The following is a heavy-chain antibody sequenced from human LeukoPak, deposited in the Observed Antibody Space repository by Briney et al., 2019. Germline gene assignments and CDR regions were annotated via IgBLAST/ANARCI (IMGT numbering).Heavy chain of an antibody. CDR1: GYTFTSYY. CDR3: ARVLYAYGSGSYYFDY. Sequence: ASVKVSCKASGYTFTSYYMHWVRQAPGQGLEWMGIINPSGGSTSHAQKFQGRVTMTRDTSTSTVYMELSSLRSEDTAVYYCARVLYAYGSGSYYFDYWGQGTLVTVSS. D-gene: IGHD3-10*01. V-gene: IGHV1-46*01. CDR2: INPSGGST. J-gene: IGHJ4*02.